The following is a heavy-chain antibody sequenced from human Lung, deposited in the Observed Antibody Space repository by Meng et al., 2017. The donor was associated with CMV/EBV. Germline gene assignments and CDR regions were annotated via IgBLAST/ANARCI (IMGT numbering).Heavy chain of an antibody. CDR3: ARTRIEVEPDGTKIKYYNYGMDV. Sequence: ASXXVSXKASGYTFTTYDINWVRQATGQGLEWIGWMNPNSGNTGYAQKFQGRVTMTRVTSISTAYMELSSLTSDDTAVYYCARTRIEVEPDGTKIKYYNYGMDVXGQGXTVTVSS. V-gene: IGHV1-8*01. D-gene: IGHD2-15*01. J-gene: IGHJ6*02. CDR2: MNPNSGNT. CDR1: GYTFTTYD.